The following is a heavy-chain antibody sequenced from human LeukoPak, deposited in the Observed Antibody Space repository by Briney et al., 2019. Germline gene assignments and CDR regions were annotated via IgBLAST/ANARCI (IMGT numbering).Heavy chain of an antibody. D-gene: IGHD5-18*01. CDR1: GFTVSSNY. Sequence: PGGSLRLSCAASGFTVSSNYMSWVRQAPGKGLEWVSVISSSGTTYYADSVKGRFTISRDNSKNTLYLQMNSLRAEDTAAYYCARGGDTLGSTRTAFDIWGQGTMVTVSS. J-gene: IGHJ3*02. V-gene: IGHV3-53*01. CDR2: ISSSGTT. CDR3: ARGGDTLGSTRTAFDI.